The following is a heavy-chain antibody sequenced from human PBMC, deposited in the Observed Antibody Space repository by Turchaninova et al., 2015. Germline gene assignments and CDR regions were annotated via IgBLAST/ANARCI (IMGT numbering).Heavy chain of an antibody. V-gene: IGHV4-30-2*01. Sequence: QLQLQESGSGLVKPSQTLSLTCAVSGGSISRGGYSWSFIRHPPGKGLECIGYMYQSGSTYYSPSLKSRVTISGDRSKNQFSLEVSSVTAADTAIYYCARKTTDDDSFDIWGQGTLVTVSS. CDR1: GGSISRGGYS. CDR2: MYQSGST. J-gene: IGHJ3*02. D-gene: IGHD4-17*01. CDR3: ARKTTDDDSFDI.